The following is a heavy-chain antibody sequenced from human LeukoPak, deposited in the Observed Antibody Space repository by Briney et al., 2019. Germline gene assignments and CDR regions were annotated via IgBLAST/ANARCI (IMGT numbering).Heavy chain of an antibody. CDR2: INDGGTYT. D-gene: IGHD3-10*01. J-gene: IGHJ4*02. Sequence: GGSLRLSCAGSGFAFSEYWMHWARQTPEKGLMWDSRINDGGTYTAYADSVKGRFAVSRDNAENTLYLQMDSLTVEDTGLYYCVREIKIMGFRAFDYWGQGTPVTVSS. CDR3: VREIKIMGFRAFDY. V-gene: IGHV3-74*01. CDR1: GFAFSEYW.